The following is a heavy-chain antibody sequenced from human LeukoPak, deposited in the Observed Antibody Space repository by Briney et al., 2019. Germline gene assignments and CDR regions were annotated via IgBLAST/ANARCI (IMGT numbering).Heavy chain of an antibody. CDR3: AKDREYSSLRDFDY. J-gene: IGHJ4*02. V-gene: IGHV3-23*01. Sequence: GGSLRLSCAVSGFAFGSEAMSWVRQSPARGLEWVASISPGGGTTYYADYVKGRFTISRDNSKNSLFVQMNSLRAEDTAVYYCAKDREYSSLRDFDYWGQGTLVTVSS. CDR2: ISPGGGTT. CDR1: GFAFGSEA. D-gene: IGHD6-6*01.